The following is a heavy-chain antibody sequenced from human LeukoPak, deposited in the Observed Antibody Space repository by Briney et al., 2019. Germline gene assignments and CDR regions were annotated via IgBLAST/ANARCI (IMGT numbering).Heavy chain of an antibody. D-gene: IGHD4-11*01. J-gene: IGHJ4*02. CDR3: ARQPSLHYSDYYYFDY. CDR1: GGSFSGYY. V-gene: IGHV4-34*01. CDR2: INHSGST. Sequence: SETLSLTCAVYGGSFSGYYWSWIRQPPGKGLEWIGEINHSGSTNYNPSLKSRVTISVDTSKNQFSLKLSSVTAADTAVYYCARQPSLHYSDYYYFDYWGQGTLVTVSS.